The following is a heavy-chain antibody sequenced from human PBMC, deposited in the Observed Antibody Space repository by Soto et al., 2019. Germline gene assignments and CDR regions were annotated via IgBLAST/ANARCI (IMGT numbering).Heavy chain of an antibody. J-gene: IGHJ4*02. D-gene: IGHD6-13*01. V-gene: IGHV2-26*01. CDR1: GFSLSDTRMG. Sequence: QVTLKESGHVLVKPTETLTLTCTVSGFSLSDTRMGVNWIRQPPGKALEWLAHIFSNDEKSYSTSLKSRLTISRDTAKSQVVLTVTTVDPVDTATYYCARIDVAAPANFRLDYWGQRILVTVSS. CDR3: ARIDVAAPANFRLDY. CDR2: IFSNDEK.